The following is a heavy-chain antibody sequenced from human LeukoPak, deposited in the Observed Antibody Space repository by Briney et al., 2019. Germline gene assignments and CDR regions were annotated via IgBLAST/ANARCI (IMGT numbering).Heavy chain of an antibody. D-gene: IGHD3-22*01. CDR2: IYYSGST. CDR3: ARVGYDSSGPPDY. J-gene: IGHJ4*02. V-gene: IGHV4-59*12. Sequence: SETLSLTCTVSGGSINSYYWSWIRQPPGKGLEWIGYIYYSGSTNYNPSLKSRVTISVDTSKNQFSLKLSSVTAADTAVYYCARVGYDSSGPPDYWGQGTLVTVSS. CDR1: GGSINSYY.